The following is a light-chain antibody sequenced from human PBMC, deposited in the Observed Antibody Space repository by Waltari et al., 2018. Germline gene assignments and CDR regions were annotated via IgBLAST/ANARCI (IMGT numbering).Light chain of an antibody. CDR1: LSFGKS. Sequence: GMSTLSFGKSLARYQQKSGQAPRLLIDDASTRATGISDRVSASGCATDFSLTISRLEPEDFAAYYGQKYVRLPVTFGQGTKVEIK. CDR2: DAS. J-gene: IGKJ1*01. V-gene: IGKV3-20*01. CDR3: QKYVRLPVT.